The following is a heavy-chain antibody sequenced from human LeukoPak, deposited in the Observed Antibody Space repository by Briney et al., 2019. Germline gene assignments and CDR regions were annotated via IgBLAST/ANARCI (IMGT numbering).Heavy chain of an antibody. V-gene: IGHV3-23*01. D-gene: IGHD6-6*01. CDR2: ISGSGDNT. CDR1: GFTFSSFA. CDR3: AKWKYSNSGIDDY. Sequence: GGSLRLSCVASGFTFSSFAMNWVRQVPGKGLEWVSVISGSGDNTYYADSVKGRFTISRDNSKNMLYLQMNSLRAEDTAVYYCAKWKYSNSGIDDYWGQGTLVTVSS. J-gene: IGHJ4*02.